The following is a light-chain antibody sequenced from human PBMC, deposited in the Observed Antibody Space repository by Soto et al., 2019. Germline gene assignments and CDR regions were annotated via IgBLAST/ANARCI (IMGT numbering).Light chain of an antibody. CDR2: EVS. CDR1: SSDVGGFNY. Sequence: QSALTQPASVSGSPGQSITISCTGSSSDVGGFNYVSWYQQHPGNPPKLLIYEVSNRPSGVSGRFSASKSGNTASLTISGLQAEDEADYYCCSYTRSETLVFAGGTK. J-gene: IGLJ2*01. V-gene: IGLV2-14*03. CDR3: CSYTRSETLV.